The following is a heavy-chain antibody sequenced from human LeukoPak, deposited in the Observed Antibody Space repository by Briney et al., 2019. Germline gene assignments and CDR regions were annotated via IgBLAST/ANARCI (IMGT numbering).Heavy chain of an antibody. CDR3: ARLVAVAGTSYFDY. J-gene: IGHJ4*02. D-gene: IGHD6-19*01. Sequence: SETLSLTCTVSGGSISSYYWSWIRQPPGKGLEWIGYIYYSGSTNYNPSLKSRVTISVDTSKNQFSLKLSSVTAADTAVYYCARLVAVAGTSYFDYWVLGTLVTVSS. V-gene: IGHV4-59*08. CDR2: IYYSGST. CDR1: GGSISSYY.